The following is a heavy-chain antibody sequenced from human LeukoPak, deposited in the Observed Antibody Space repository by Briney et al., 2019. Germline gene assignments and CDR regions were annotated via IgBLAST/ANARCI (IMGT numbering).Heavy chain of an antibody. J-gene: IGHJ4*02. CDR2: INQDGSEK. V-gene: IGHV3-7*05. D-gene: IGHD6-13*01. CDR1: GFTFSSYW. Sequence: GGSLRLSCAASGFTFSSYWMSWVRQAPGKGLEWVANINQDGSEKYYVDSVKGRFTISGDNAKNSLYLQMSSLRDEDTAVYYCARIGAGITIDYWGQGTLVTVSS. CDR3: ARIGAGITIDY.